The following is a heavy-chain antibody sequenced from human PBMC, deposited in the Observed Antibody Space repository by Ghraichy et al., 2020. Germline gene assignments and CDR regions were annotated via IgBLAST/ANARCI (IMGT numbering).Heavy chain of an antibody. CDR1: GFTFNSYD. V-gene: IGHV3-48*03. CDR2: ISSSGTNM. J-gene: IGHJ6*02. Sequence: GGSLRLSCTASGFTFNSYDINWVRQAPGKGLEWISFISSSGTNMYYADSVKGRFTISRDNAKNSLSLQMNSLRAEDTAVYYCARDWALDVWGQGTTVTVSS. D-gene: IGHD3-16*01. CDR3: ARDWALDV.